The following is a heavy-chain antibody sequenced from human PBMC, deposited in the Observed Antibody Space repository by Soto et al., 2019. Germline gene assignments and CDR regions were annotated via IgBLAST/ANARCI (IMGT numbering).Heavy chain of an antibody. CDR2: IYHGGST. J-gene: IGHJ5*02. CDR3: ARVGPWVPYYYDSSPYTFENWFDP. V-gene: IGHV4-31*03. D-gene: IGHD3-22*01. Sequence: SETLSLTCTVSGGSISSGGYYWSWIRQHPGKGLEWIGYIYHGGSTYYNPSLNSRVTLSIDMTNNHVSLILNSVTAADTAVYYCARVGPWVPYYYDSSPYTFENWFDPWGQGTLVTVSS. CDR1: GGSISSGGYY.